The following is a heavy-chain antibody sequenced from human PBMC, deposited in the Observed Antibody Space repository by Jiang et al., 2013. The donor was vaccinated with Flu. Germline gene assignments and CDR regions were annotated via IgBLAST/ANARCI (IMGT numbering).Heavy chain of an antibody. V-gene: IGHV3-23*01. J-gene: IGHJ4*02. CDR1: GFTFTSYA. CDR2: ISGTGIST. CDR3: ASVPGSPYSGRYGVFDY. Sequence: VQLLESGGGLVQPGGSLRLSCAASGFTFTSYAMSWVRQAPGKGLEWVSVISGTGISTYYADSVKDRFTISRDNSKNTVYPQMNSLRAEDTAVYYCASVPGSPYSGRYGVFDYWGQATLVTVSS. D-gene: IGHD1-26*01.